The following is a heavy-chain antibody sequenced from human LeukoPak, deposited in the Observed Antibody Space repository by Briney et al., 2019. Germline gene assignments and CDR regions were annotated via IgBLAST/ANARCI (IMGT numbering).Heavy chain of an antibody. CDR2: IRSDGSDT. D-gene: IGHD2-8*02. CDR3: ARASVGGVEAN. V-gene: IGHV3-74*01. J-gene: IGHJ4*02. Sequence: GGSLRLSCAASGFTFSDTWMHWVRQAPGEGLVWVSRIRSDGSDTRYAESVKGRFTISRDNAKNTLYLQMNSLRAEDTAVYYCARASVGGVEANWGQGTLVTVSS. CDR1: GFTFSDTW.